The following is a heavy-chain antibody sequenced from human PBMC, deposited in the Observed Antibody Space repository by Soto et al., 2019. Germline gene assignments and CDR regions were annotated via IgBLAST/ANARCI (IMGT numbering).Heavy chain of an antibody. D-gene: IGHD6-13*01. CDR2: TYYSGST. J-gene: IGHJ6*02. CDR1: GGSVSSGSYY. V-gene: IGHV4-61*01. CDR3: ARDGPGIGYYYYGMDV. Sequence: SETLSLTCTVSGGSVSSGSYYWSWIRQPPGKGLEWIGYTYYSGSTNYNPSLKSRVTISVDTSKNQFSLKLSSVTAADTAVYYCARDGPGIGYYYYGMDVWGQGTTVTVSS.